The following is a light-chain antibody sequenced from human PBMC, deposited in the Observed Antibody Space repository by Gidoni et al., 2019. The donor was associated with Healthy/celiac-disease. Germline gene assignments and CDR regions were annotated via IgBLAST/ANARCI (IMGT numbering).Light chain of an antibody. V-gene: IGLV2-14*03. Sequence: QSALTQPASVSGSPGQSITISCTGTSSDVGGYNYVSWYQQHPGKDTKLMIYDVSNRPSGVSNRFSGSKSGNTASLTISGLQAEDEADYYCSSYTSSSTRVFGGGTKLTVL. CDR2: DVS. CDR3: SSYTSSSTRV. CDR1: SSDVGGYNY. J-gene: IGLJ3*02.